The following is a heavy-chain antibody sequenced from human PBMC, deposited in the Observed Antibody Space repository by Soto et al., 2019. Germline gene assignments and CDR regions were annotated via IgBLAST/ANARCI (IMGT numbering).Heavy chain of an antibody. Sequence: QVQLVQSGTEVKKPGASVKVSCKASGYTFSNYAVSWLRQAPGLGLEWMGRLSANKENTNYAQKVQGRVTRTTDTATSTAYIELMCLTSDDTAVYYCAVLRDRTTCFDYWGQGTLVTVSS. J-gene: IGHJ4*02. CDR2: LSANKENT. CDR1: GYTFSNYA. V-gene: IGHV1-18*01. D-gene: IGHD2-21*01. CDR3: AVLRDRTTCFDY.